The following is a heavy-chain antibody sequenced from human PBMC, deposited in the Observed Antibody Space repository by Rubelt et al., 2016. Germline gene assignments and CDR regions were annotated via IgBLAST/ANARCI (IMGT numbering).Heavy chain of an antibody. J-gene: IGHJ4*02. D-gene: IGHD2-2*01. CDR1: GFTFSSYA. CDR3: ARNGYCSSTSCYEDY. V-gene: IGHV3-23*01. Sequence: GFTFSSYAMSWVRQAPGKGLEWVSAISGSGGSTYYADSVKGRFTISRDNSKNTLYLQMNSLRAEDTAVYYCARNGYCSSTSCYEDYWGQGTLVTVSS. CDR2: ISGSGGST.